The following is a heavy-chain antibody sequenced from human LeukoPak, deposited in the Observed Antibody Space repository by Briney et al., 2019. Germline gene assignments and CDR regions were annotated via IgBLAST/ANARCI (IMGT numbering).Heavy chain of an antibody. CDR1: GFTFSSYA. V-gene: IGHV4-34*01. Sequence: GSLRLSCAASGFTFSSYAMSWIRQPPGKGLEWIGEINHGGTTNYNPSLKSRLTISVDTSQNQFSLKLSSVTAADTAVYYCARLRRYCSSTSCPKTLDVWGKGTTVTVSS. CDR2: INHGGTT. D-gene: IGHD2-2*01. CDR3: ARLRRYCSSTSCPKTLDV. J-gene: IGHJ6*04.